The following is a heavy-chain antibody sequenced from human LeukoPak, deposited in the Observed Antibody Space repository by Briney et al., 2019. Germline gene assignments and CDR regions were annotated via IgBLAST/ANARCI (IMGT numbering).Heavy chain of an antibody. V-gene: IGHV4-39*07. CDR3: ARLGRYFDWFQWDYYYYGMDV. D-gene: IGHD3-9*01. CDR2: IYYSGST. Sequence: PSETLSLTCIVSGGSISSSSYYWGWIRQPPGKGLEWIGSIYYSGSTYYNPSLKSRVTISVDTSKNQFSLKLSSVTAADTAVYYCARLGRYFDWFQWDYYYYGMDVWGQGTTVTVSS. CDR1: GGSISSSSYY. J-gene: IGHJ6*02.